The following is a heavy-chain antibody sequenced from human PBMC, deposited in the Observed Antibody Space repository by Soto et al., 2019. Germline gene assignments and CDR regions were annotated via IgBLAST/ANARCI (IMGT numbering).Heavy chain of an antibody. CDR1: GDSVSTNSGA. D-gene: IGHD6-19*01. CDR3: ARDGATKVDGSGWSVLGY. V-gene: IGHV6-1*01. J-gene: IGHJ4*02. CDR2: TYYRSKWYN. Sequence: SQTLSLTCAISGDSVSTNSGAWSWIRQSPSRGLEWLGRTYYRSKWYNDYAVSVKSRITINPDTSKNQFSLQLNSVTPEDTAVNYCARDGATKVDGSGWSVLGYWGQGTPVTVSS.